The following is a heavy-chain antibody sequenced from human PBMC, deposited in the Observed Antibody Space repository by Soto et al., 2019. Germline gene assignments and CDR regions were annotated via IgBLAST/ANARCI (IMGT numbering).Heavy chain of an antibody. J-gene: IGHJ4*02. CDR3: ARDRWVTTLTFDK. D-gene: IGHD4-17*01. Sequence: QVQFVQSGAEVKKPGASVKVSCKASGYTFADYAIHWVRQAPGQSREWMGWINAGNGDTKYSQKFQGRVTLTTDTSASKAYMDINRLTTDDTAVYYCARDRWVTTLTFDKWGQGTLVIVSS. CDR1: GYTFADYA. V-gene: IGHV1-3*01. CDR2: INAGNGDT.